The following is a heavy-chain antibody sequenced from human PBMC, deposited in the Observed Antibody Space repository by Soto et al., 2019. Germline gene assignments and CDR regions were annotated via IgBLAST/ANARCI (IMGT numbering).Heavy chain of an antibody. J-gene: IGHJ4*02. CDR1: GYPFIAFD. CDR3: VRQPGGVATPGDDY. V-gene: IGHV1-8*01. D-gene: IGHD2-15*01. Sequence: QVKLVQSGAEVRKPGASVKVSCEASGYPFIAFDINWVRQAAGQGLEWMGWMNPDSGDTAFARRFQDRITMTRTTSISPAYMELSSLTSDDTAVYYCVRQPGGVATPGDDYWGQGTLVSVSS. CDR2: MNPDSGDT.